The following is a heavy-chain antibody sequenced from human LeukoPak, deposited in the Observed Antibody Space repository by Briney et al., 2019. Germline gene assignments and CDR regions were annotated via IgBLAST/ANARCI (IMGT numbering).Heavy chain of an antibody. CDR3: ARVENYYYMDV. V-gene: IGHV1-69*13. Sequence: ASVKVSCKASGGTFSSYAISWVRPAPGQGLEWMGGIIPIFGTANYAQEFQGRVTITADESTSTAYMELSSLRSEDTAVYYCARVENYYYMDVWGKGTTVTVSS. CDR1: GGTFSSYA. J-gene: IGHJ6*03. CDR2: IIPIFGTA.